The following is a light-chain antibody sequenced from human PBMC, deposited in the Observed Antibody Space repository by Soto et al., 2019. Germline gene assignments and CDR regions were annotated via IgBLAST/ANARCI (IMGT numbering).Light chain of an antibody. CDR2: DAS. J-gene: IGKJ5*01. CDR3: QQCDNFPIT. Sequence: DTQMTQSPSSLSASVGDRVTITCQASQDITNCLNWFQQKPGKAPNLLIYDASNLQAGVPSRFSGSGSGTYFIFTISSLQPEDFATYYCQQCDNFPITFGQGTRLDIK. V-gene: IGKV1-33*01. CDR1: QDITNC.